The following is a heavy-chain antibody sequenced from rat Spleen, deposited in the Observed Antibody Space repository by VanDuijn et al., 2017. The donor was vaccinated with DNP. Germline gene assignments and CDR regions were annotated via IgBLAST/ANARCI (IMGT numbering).Heavy chain of an antibody. D-gene: IGHD1-1*01. CDR3: ARGVYYYSATYWYFDF. CDR2: ISHEGSST. CDR1: GFTFSDYG. Sequence: EVQLVESGGGLVQPGRSLKLSCAASGFTFSDYGMAWVRQAPTKGLEWVAYISHEGSSTYYGDSVKGRFTISRDNARSTLYLQMNSLRSEDMATYYCARGVYYYSATYWYFDFWGPGTMVTVSS. J-gene: IGHJ1*01. V-gene: IGHV5-22*01.